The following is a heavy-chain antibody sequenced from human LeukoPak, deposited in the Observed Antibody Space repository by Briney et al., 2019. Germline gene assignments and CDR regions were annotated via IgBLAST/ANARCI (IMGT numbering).Heavy chain of an antibody. CDR2: INPSGGST. D-gene: IGHD2-8*01. V-gene: IGHV1-46*01. J-gene: IGHJ4*02. CDR1: GYTFTSYY. CDR3: ARALCTNGVCYPGYYFDY. Sequence: ASVKVSCKASGYTFTSYYMHWVRQAPGQGLEWMGIINPSGGSTSYAQKFQGRVTMTRDMSTSTVYMELSSLRSEDTAVYYCARALCTNGVCYPGYYFDYWGQGTLITVSS.